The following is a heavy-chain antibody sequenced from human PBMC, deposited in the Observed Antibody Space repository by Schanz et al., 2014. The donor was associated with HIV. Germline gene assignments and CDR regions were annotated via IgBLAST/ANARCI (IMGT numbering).Heavy chain of an antibody. CDR1: GYTFSDYD. D-gene: IGHD3-3*01. CDR2: MNPNSGNT. J-gene: IGHJ6*02. CDR3: ARMGVTIFGGGMDV. Sequence: QVQLVQSGPEVKKPGASVRVSCETSGYTFSDYDFNWVRQAPGQGLEWMGWMNPNSGNTDFAQKFQGRVTMTRNTSISTAYMELSSLLSEDTAVYYCARMGVTIFGGGMDVWGQGTTVTVSS. V-gene: IGHV1-8*02.